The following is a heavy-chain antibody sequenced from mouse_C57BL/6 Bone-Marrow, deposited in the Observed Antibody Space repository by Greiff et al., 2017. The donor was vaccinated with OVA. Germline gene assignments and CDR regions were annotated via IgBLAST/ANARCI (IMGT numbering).Heavy chain of an antibody. D-gene: IGHD3-2*02. CDR1: GYTFTDYE. Sequence: QVQLQQSGAELVGPGASVTLSCKASGYTFTDYEMHWVKQTPVHGLEWIGAIDPETGGTAYNQKFKGKAILTADKSSSTAYMELRSLTSEDSAVYYCTVQLRLPWFAYWGQGTLVTVSA. J-gene: IGHJ3*01. CDR2: IDPETGGT. CDR3: TVQLRLPWFAY. V-gene: IGHV1-15*01.